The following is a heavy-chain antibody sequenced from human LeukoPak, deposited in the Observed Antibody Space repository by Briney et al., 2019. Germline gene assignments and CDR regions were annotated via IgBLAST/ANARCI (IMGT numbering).Heavy chain of an antibody. Sequence: SETLSLTCAVYGGSFSGYYWSWIRQPPGKGLEWIGIIYDHGRTEYNPSLKSRVSISVDTSKNQVSLRLNSVTPADTAVYYCARGLAGRASGAVYFDLWGRGALVTVSS. J-gene: IGHJ2*01. CDR2: IYDHGRT. CDR3: ARGLAGRASGAVYFDL. V-gene: IGHV4-59*01. CDR1: GGSFSGYY. D-gene: IGHD3-16*01.